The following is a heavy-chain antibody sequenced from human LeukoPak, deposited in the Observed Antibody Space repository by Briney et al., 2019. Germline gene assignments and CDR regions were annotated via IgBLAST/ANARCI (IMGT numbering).Heavy chain of an antibody. CDR2: IIAIFGSA. Sequence: VASVKVSCKVSGGTFSNYPISWVRQAPGQGLEWMGGIIAIFGSANYAQKFQGRVTITADESTSTAYMELSSLRSEDTAIYYCARSFCSGGSCQSGPYCYYHMDVWGEGTTVIVSS. V-gene: IGHV1-69*13. J-gene: IGHJ6*03. CDR1: GGTFSNYP. D-gene: IGHD2-15*01. CDR3: ARSFCSGGSCQSGPYCYYHMDV.